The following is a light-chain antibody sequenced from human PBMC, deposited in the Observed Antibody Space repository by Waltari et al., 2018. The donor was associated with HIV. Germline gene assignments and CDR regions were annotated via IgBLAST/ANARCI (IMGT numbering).Light chain of an antibody. J-gene: IGKJ1*01. Sequence: IQMTQSPSSLSASVGDRVTLSGRSSQNINTYLSWYQQTLGKAPKVRIFAASNLQTGVPSRFSGSGSGTVFALTISDLQREDFATYYCQQSYTTPRTFGQGTKVEIK. CDR3: QQSYTTPRT. CDR2: AAS. V-gene: IGKV1-39*01. CDR1: QNINTY.